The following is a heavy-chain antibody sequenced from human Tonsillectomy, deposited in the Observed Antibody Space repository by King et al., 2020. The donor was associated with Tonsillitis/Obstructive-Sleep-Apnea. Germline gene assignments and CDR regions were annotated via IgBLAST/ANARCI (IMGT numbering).Heavy chain of an antibody. CDR1: GYTFTSYG. Sequence: QLVQSGAEVKKPGASVKVSCKASGYTFTSYGINWVRQAPGQGLEWMGWISAYNGNTNYAQKLQGRVTMTTDTSTSTAYMELRSLRSDDTAVYYCAREPFPDYDFWSGYRFYFDYWGQGTLVTVSS. J-gene: IGHJ4*02. D-gene: IGHD3-3*01. CDR3: AREPFPDYDFWSGYRFYFDY. V-gene: IGHV1-18*01. CDR2: ISAYNGNT.